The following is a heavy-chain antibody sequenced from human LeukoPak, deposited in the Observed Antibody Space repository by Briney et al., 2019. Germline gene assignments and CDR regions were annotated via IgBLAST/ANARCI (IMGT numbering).Heavy chain of an antibody. Sequence: SGPARVKPTQTLTLTCTFSGFSLSTSGMCVSWIRQPPGKALEWLALIDWDDDKYYSTSLKTRLTISKDTSKNQVVLTMTNMDPVDTATYYRARSIAAAGYFDYWGQGTLVTVSS. D-gene: IGHD6-13*01. CDR2: IDWDDDK. CDR3: ARSIAAAGYFDY. V-gene: IGHV2-70*01. CDR1: GFSLSTSGMC. J-gene: IGHJ4*02.